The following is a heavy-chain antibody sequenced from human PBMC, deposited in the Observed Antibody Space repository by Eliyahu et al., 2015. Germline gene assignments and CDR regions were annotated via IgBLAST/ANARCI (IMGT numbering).Heavy chain of an antibody. CDR2: INHSGST. J-gene: IGHJ4*02. V-gene: IGHV4-34*01. CDR1: GGXFSGXX. CDR3: ARGRSLSGYRQWKGPLFDY. Sequence: QVQLQQWGAGLXKPSETLSLTCAVYGGXFSGXXWSWIRQXPGKGLEWIGEINHSGSTNYNPSLKSRVTISVDTSKNQFSLKLSSVTAADTAVYYCARGRSLSGYRQWKGPLFDYWVQGTLVTVSS. D-gene: IGHD6-13*01.